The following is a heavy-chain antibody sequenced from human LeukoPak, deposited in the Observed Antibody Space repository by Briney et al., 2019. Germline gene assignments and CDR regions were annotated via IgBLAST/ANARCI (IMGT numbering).Heavy chain of an antibody. CDR2: IYSGGST. J-gene: IGHJ4*02. CDR3: ARDLGLGYPEY. CDR1: EFSVGSNY. D-gene: IGHD3/OR15-3a*01. Sequence: GGSLRLSCAASEFSVGSNYMTWVRQAPGKGLEWVSLIYSGGSTYYADSVKGRFTISRDNSKNTLYLQMNSLRAEDTAVYYCARDLGLGYPEYWGQGTLVTVSS. V-gene: IGHV3-66*01.